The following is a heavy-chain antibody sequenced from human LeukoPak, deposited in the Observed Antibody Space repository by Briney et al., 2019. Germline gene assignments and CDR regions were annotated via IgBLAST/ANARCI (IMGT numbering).Heavy chain of an antibody. Sequence: GGSLRLSCTPCGFPFRSYAMLGVREARGKGVEGVSPICERGGNTYYADSVKGRFTISRDNSKITLSVQMNSLRAEDRAVYFCAKDRGGYGDYAGWFVPWGEATLVTVSS. J-gene: IGHJ5*02. D-gene: IGHD4-17*01. V-gene: IGHV3-23*01. CDR1: GFPFRSYA. CDR3: AKDRGGYGDYAGWFVP. CDR2: ICERGGNT.